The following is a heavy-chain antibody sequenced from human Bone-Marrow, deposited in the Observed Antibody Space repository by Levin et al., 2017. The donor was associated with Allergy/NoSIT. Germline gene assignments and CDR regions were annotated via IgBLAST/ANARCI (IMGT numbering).Heavy chain of an antibody. V-gene: IGHV3-33*01. Sequence: GESLKISCAASGFTFSNYAMHWVRQAPGKGLEWVAVIWFDGSNEYYAASMKGRFTISRDNSQNTLFLQMNSLRAEDAAVYYCTRGGSYQDTSYYYYGLAVWGQGTTVTVSS. CDR2: IWFDGSNE. D-gene: IGHD1-26*01. J-gene: IGHJ6*02. CDR1: GFTFSNYA. CDR3: TRGGSYQDTSYYYYGLAV.